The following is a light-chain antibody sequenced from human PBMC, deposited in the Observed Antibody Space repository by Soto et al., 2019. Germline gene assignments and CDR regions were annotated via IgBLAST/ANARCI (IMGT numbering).Light chain of an antibody. Sequence: EIVMTQSPVTLSVSPGERATLSCRASRFVSSNLAWYQQKPGQAPRLLIYGASTRATGIPARFSGSGSGTEFTLTISNLQSEDFATYYCQQYNNWPVTFGGGTKVDI. CDR1: RFVSSN. J-gene: IGKJ4*01. CDR2: GAS. CDR3: QQYNNWPVT. V-gene: IGKV3D-15*01.